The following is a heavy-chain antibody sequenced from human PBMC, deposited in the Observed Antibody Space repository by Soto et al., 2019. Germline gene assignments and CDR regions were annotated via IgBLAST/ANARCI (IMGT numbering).Heavy chain of an antibody. V-gene: IGHV3-30-3*01. D-gene: IGHD3-22*01. J-gene: IGHJ4*02. Sequence: QVQLVESGGGVVQPGRSLRLSCAASGFTFSSYAMHWVRQATGKGLEWVAVISYDGSNKYYADSVKGRFTISRDNSKNTLYLQMNSLRAEDTSVYYCARGFSPYYYDSSGYLPKYWGQGPLVTVSS. CDR3: ARGFSPYYYDSSGYLPKY. CDR2: ISYDGSNK. CDR1: GFTFSSYA.